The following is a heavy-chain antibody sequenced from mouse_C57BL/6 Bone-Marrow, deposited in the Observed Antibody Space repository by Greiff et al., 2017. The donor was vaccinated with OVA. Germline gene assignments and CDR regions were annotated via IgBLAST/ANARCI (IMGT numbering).Heavy chain of an antibody. Sequence: QVQLQQSGSELRSPGSSVKLSCKDFDSEVFPIAYMSWVRQKPGHGFEWIGGILPSIGSTIYGEKFEDKATLAADTLANTAYLELNSLTSEDSAIYYCARRGYSNYWYFDVWGTGTTVTVSS. J-gene: IGHJ1*03. V-gene: IGHV15-2*01. D-gene: IGHD2-5*01. CDR3: ARRGYSNYWYFDV. CDR2: ILPSIGST. CDR1: DSEVFPIAY.